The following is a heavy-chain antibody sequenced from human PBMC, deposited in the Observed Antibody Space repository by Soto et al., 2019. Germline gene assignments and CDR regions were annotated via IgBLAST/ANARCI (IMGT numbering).Heavy chain of an antibody. V-gene: IGHV3-13*04. CDR1: GFTFSTYD. J-gene: IGHJ3*02. D-gene: IGHD2-15*01. CDR3: ACSVGSWDGLGAFYI. Sequence: VGSLRLSCAASGFTFSTYDMHWVRQATGKGLEWVSLIATAGDTYYSGSVKGRFTISRENAKNSLYLQMNSLRAGDTAVYYCACSVGSWDGLGAFYIWGQGTMVIGSS. CDR2: IATAGDT.